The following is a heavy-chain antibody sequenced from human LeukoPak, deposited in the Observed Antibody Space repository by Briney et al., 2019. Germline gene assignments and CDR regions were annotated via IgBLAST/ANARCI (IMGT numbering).Heavy chain of an antibody. J-gene: IGHJ4*02. CDR1: GFIFSNYW. CDR3: AREGPDY. Sequence: GGSLRLSCAASGFIFSNYWMHWVRQAPGKGLEWVEGIKEEGSDTKYADSVRGQFTISRDNAKNKLSLQMNSLRADDKAVYYCAREGPDYWGQGTLVTVSS. CDR2: IKEEGSDT. V-gene: IGHV3-74*01.